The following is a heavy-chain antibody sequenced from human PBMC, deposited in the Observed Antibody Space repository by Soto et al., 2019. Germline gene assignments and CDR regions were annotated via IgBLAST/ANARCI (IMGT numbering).Heavy chain of an antibody. D-gene: IGHD2-15*01. V-gene: IGHV3-7*01. CDR3: ARDPSVVVVAATPYYYYGMDV. CDR1: GFTFSDFT. J-gene: IGHJ6*02. Sequence: GGSLRLSCAASGFTFSDFTMSWVRQAPGKGLEWVANIKQDGSEKYYVDSVKGRFTISRDNAKNSLYLQMNSLRAEDTAVYYCARDPSVVVVAATPYYYYGMDVWGQGTTVTVSS. CDR2: IKQDGSEK.